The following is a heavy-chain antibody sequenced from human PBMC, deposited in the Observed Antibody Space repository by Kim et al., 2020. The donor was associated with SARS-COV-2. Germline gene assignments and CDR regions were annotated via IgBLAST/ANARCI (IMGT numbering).Heavy chain of an antibody. CDR1: GFTFSSYT. Sequence: GGSLRLSCAASGFTFSSYTMSWVRQAPGKGLEWVSGISGSGGGTYYADSVKGRFTISRDNSKNTLYLQMNSLRAEDTAVYYCAREEGRRPFDYWGQGALVPVSS. CDR2: ISGSGGGT. D-gene: IGHD3-10*01. J-gene: IGHJ4*02. CDR3: AREEGRRPFDY. V-gene: IGHV3-23*01.